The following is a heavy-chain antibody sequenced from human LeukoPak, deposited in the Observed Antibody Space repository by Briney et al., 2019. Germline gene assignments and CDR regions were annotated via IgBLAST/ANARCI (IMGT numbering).Heavy chain of an antibody. CDR1: GGSFSGYY. CDR2: INHSGST. J-gene: IGHJ4*02. CDR3: ARDSSSSYDY. D-gene: IGHD6-13*01. V-gene: IGHV4-34*01. Sequence: PSETLPLTCAVYGGSFSGYYWIWIRQPPGKGLEWIGEINHSGSTNYNPSLKSRVTISVDTSKNQFSLKLSSVTAADTAVYYCARDSSSSYDYWGQGTLVTVTS.